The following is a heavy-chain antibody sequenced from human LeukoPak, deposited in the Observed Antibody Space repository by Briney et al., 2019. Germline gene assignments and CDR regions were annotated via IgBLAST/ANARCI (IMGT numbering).Heavy chain of an antibody. V-gene: IGHV3-21*01. D-gene: IGHD1-26*01. CDR3: ARDHVGSYSSFDY. Sequence: GGSLRLPCAASGFSFSSYGMNWVRQAPGKGLEWVPSISSSSSYIYYADSVKGRFTISRDNAKNSLYLQMNSLRAEDTAVYYCARDHVGSYSSFDYWGQGTLVTVSS. CDR2: ISSSSSYI. CDR1: GFSFSSYG. J-gene: IGHJ4*02.